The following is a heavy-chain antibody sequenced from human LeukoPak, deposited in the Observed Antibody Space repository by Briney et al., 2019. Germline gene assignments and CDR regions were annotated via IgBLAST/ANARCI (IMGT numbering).Heavy chain of an antibody. CDR3: AKDKTSSGHNWFDP. CDR2: ISGSGGST. CDR1: GFTFSSYA. Sequence: PGGSLRLSCAASGFTFSSYAMSWVRQAPGKGLEWVSAISGSGGSTYYADSVKGRFTISRDNSKNTLYLQMNSLRAEDTAVNYCAKDKTSSGHNWFDPWGQGTLVTVSS. J-gene: IGHJ5*02. D-gene: IGHD3-10*01. V-gene: IGHV3-23*01.